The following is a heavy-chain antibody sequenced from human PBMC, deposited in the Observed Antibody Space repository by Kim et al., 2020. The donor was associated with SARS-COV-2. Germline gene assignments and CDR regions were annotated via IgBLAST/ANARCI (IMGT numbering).Heavy chain of an antibody. D-gene: IGHD3-10*01. V-gene: IGHV3-9*01. J-gene: IGHJ5*02. CDR2: ISWNSGSI. CDR1: GFTFDDYA. CDR3: AKDKAPYYYGSGSPNWFDP. Sequence: GGSLRLSCAASGFTFDDYAMHWVRQAPGKGLEWVSGISWNSGSIGYADSVKGRFTISRDNAKNSLYLQMNSLRAEDTALYYCAKDKAPYYYGSGSPNWFDPWGQGTLVTVSS.